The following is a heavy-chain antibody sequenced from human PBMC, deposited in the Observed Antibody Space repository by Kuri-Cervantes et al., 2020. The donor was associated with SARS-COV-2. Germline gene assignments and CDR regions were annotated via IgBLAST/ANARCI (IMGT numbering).Heavy chain of an antibody. CDR2: VKTNSGNT. CDR1: GYTLTELS. Sequence: ASVKVSCKVSGYTLTELSMHWVRQAPGKGLEWMGMVKTNSGNTLYAQIFQGRVTMTRDTSTSTVYLELSSLRSEDTAVYYCARDGTEVLQYQLPHYYYYYMDVWGKGTTVTVSS. V-gene: IGHV1-24*01. J-gene: IGHJ6*03. CDR3: ARDGTEVLQYQLPHYYYYYMDV. D-gene: IGHD2-2*01.